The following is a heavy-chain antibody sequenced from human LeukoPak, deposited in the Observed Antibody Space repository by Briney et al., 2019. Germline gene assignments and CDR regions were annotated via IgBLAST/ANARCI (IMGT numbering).Heavy chain of an antibody. CDR3: AKGRTGYIPDY. Sequence: GGSLRLSCAAPGFTFSSYTMTWVRQAPGKGLEWVSVISGSGGTTNYADSVKGRFTISRDNSKNMLYLQMKRLRAEDTAVYYCAKGRTGYIPDYWGQGTPVTVSS. CDR2: ISGSGGTT. V-gene: IGHV3-23*01. D-gene: IGHD6-13*01. CDR1: GFTFSSYT. J-gene: IGHJ4*02.